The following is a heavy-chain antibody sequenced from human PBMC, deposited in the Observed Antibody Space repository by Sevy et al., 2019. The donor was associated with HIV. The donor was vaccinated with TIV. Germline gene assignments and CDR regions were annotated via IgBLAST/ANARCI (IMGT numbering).Heavy chain of an antibody. J-gene: IGHJ3*02. Sequence: SETLSLTCAVSGGSISSSNWWSWVRQPPGKGLESIGEIYHSGSTNYNPSLKRRVTISVDKSKNQFSLKLSSVTAADTAVYYCARGVGTDAFDIWGQGTMVTVSS. CDR2: IYHSGST. V-gene: IGHV4-4*02. CDR3: ARGVGTDAFDI. CDR1: GGSISSSNW.